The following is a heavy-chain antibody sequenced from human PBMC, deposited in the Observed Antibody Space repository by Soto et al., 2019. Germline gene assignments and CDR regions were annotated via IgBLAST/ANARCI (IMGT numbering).Heavy chain of an antibody. D-gene: IGHD5-18*01. Sequence: ASVKVSCKASGGTFGSHGIAWVRQAPGQGLEWMGGLIAMLGTPTYARKVQGRATITADESLTSSYLELRSLRSEDTAVYFCARGAMANFDYWGQGTVVTVSS. CDR2: LIAMLGTP. J-gene: IGHJ4*02. V-gene: IGHV1-69*13. CDR1: GGTFGSHG. CDR3: ARGAMANFDY.